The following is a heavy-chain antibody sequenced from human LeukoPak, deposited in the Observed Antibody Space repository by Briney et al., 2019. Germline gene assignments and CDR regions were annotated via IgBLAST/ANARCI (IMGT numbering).Heavy chain of an antibody. Sequence: ASVKVSCKASGYTFTSYGISWVRQAPGQGLEWMGWISAYNGNTNYAQKLQGRVTVTTDTSTSTAYMELRSLRSDDTAVYYCARTNLDCTKGVCYDYWGQGTLVTVSS. J-gene: IGHJ4*02. CDR2: ISAYNGNT. D-gene: IGHD2-8*01. CDR1: GYTFTSYG. V-gene: IGHV1-18*01. CDR3: ARTNLDCTKGVCYDY.